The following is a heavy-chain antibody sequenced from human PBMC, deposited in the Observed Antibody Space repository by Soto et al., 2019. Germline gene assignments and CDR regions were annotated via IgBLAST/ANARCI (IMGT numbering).Heavy chain of an antibody. V-gene: IGHV1-24*01. J-gene: IGHJ2*01. D-gene: IGHD6-13*01. CDR2: FDPEDGET. CDR3: ATLKLSSWYWYFDL. Sequence: ASVKVSCKVSGYTLTELSMHWVRQAPGKGLEWMGGFDPEDGETIYAQKFQGRVTMTEDTSTDTAYMELSSLRSEDTAVYYCATLKLSSWYWYFDLWGRGTLVTVSS. CDR1: GYTLTELS.